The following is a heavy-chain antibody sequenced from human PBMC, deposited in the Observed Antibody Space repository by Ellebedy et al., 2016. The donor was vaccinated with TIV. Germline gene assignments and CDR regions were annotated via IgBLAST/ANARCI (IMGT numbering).Heavy chain of an antibody. CDR1: GFTFSSYA. V-gene: IGHV3-23*01. J-gene: IGHJ4*02. CDR2: ISGSGGST. Sequence: GESLKISXAASGFTFSSYAMSWVRQAPGKGLEWVSAISGSGGSTYYADSVKGRFTISRDNSKNTLYLQMNSLRAEDTAVYYCAKALLGRSSWYYFDYWGQGTLVTVSS. CDR3: AKALLGRSSWYYFDY. D-gene: IGHD6-13*01.